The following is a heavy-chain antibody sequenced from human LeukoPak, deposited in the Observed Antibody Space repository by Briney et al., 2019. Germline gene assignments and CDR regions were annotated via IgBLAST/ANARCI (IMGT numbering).Heavy chain of an antibody. Sequence: ASVKVSCKASGYTFTSYYMHWVRQAPGQGLEWMGWINPNSGGTNYAQKFQGRVTMTRDTSISTAYMELSRLRSDDTAVYYCARGEALPSPDLDYWGQGTLVTVSS. CDR3: ARGEALPSPDLDY. CDR2: INPNSGGT. J-gene: IGHJ4*02. D-gene: IGHD3-3*02. CDR1: GYTFTSYY. V-gene: IGHV1-2*02.